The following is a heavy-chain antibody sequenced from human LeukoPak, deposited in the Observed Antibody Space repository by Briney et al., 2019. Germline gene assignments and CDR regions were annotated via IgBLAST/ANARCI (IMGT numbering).Heavy chain of an antibody. J-gene: IGHJ5*02. CDR2: IYYSGST. CDR1: GGSISSYY. V-gene: IGHV4-59*01. D-gene: IGHD6-13*01. Sequence: SSETLSLTCTVSGGSISSYYWSWIRQPPGKGLEWIGYIYYSGSTNYNPSLKSRVTISVDTSKNQFSLKLSSVTAADTAVYYCARTLTGYSSSWYWFDPWGQGTLVTVPS. CDR3: ARTLTGYSSSWYWFDP.